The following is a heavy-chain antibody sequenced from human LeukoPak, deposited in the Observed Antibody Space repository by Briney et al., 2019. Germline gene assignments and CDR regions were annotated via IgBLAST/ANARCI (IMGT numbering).Heavy chain of an antibody. CDR1: GGSISSGSYY. CDR3: ARYVIVVVNDAFDI. J-gene: IGHJ3*02. Sequence: PSETLSLTCTVSGGSISSGSYYWSWIRQPAGKGLEWIGRIYTSGSTNYNPSLKSRVTISVDTSKNQFSLKLSSVTAADTAVYYCARYVIVVVNDAFDIWGQGTMVTVSS. CDR2: IYTSGST. V-gene: IGHV4-61*02. D-gene: IGHD3-22*01.